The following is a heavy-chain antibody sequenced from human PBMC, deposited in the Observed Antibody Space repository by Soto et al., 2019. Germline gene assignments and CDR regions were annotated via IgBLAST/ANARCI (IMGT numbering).Heavy chain of an antibody. CDR2: TYFRSKWYN. CDR3: AKGDNLGPKTGYAFDP. Sequence: LQTLSRTCAISGEVVSSYSASWNWIRQSPSRGLEWLGRTYFRSKWYNDYAVSVKSRIIINPDTSNNQFSLQLNSVTPEDTAVYFCAKGDNLGPKTGYAFDPWGQGIMVNAPQ. V-gene: IGHV6-1*01. CDR1: GEVVSSYSAS. J-gene: IGHJ5*02. D-gene: IGHD5-12*01.